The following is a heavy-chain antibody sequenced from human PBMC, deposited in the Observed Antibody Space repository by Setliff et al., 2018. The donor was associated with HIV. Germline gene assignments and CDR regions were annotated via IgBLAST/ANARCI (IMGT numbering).Heavy chain of an antibody. CDR3: ARVYDSTGYYFDF. CDR1: GLSMRAHH. CDR2: ILYSGNT. V-gene: IGHV4-59*11. Sequence: SETLSLTCNVSGLSMRAHHWSWVRLPPGKTLEWLGYILYSGNTNYNPSLRSRVTMSIDKSKKQFSLKVTSVTAADTAVYYCARVYDSTGYYFDFWGQGTLVTVSS. D-gene: IGHD3-22*01. J-gene: IGHJ4*02.